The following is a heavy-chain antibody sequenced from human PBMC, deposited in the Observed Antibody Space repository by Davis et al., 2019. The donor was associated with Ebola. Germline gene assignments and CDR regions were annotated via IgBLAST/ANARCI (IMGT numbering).Heavy chain of an antibody. CDR3: ASLRRTITGMDDAFDI. CDR1: GNSFTSFW. J-gene: IGHJ3*02. V-gene: IGHV5-51*01. Sequence: GESLKISCKGSGNSFTSFWIGWVRQMPGKGLEWMGVIYTGDSDTRYSPSFQGQVTISVDKSISTAYLQWSSLKASDTAMYYCASLRRTITGMDDAFDIWGQGTMVTVSS. D-gene: IGHD2-8*02. CDR2: IYTGDSDT.